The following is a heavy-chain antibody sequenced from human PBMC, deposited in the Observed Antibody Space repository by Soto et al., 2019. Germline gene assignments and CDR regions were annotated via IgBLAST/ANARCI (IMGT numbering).Heavy chain of an antibody. CDR1: GYTFTSYG. D-gene: IGHD2-8*01. V-gene: IGHV1-18*01. CDR2: ISAYNGNT. Sequence: ASVKVSCKASGYTFTSYGISWVRQAPGQGLEWMGWISAYNGNTNYAQKLQGRVTMTTDTSTSTAYMELRSLRSDDTAVYYCAREGSIVLMVYATNYYYYGMDVWRQGTTVTVSS. J-gene: IGHJ6*02. CDR3: AREGSIVLMVYATNYYYYGMDV.